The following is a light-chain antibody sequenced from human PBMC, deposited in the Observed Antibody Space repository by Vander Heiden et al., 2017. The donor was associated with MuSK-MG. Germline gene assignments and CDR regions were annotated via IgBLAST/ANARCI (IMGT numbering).Light chain of an antibody. Sequence: EIVLTQSPGTLSLSPGERGTLSCRASQSVDGRYLAWYQQKPGQAPRLLIYGASSRATGIPDRFSGSASGTDFTLTISRLEPEDFAVYYCQQYGIAPGTTFGQGTRVDMK. CDR1: QSVDGRY. CDR2: GAS. CDR3: QQYGIAPGTT. V-gene: IGKV3-20*01. J-gene: IGKJ5*01.